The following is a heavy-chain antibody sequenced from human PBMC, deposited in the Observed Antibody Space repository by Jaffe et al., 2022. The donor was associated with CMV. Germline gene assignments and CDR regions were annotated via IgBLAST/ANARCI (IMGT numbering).Heavy chain of an antibody. V-gene: IGHV3-53*01. CDR2: IYSGSST. J-gene: IGHJ4*02. CDR1: GFTVSSSY. D-gene: IGHD3-3*01. CDR3: ARARGGVDFWSGSPEYYFDY. Sequence: EVQLVESGGGLMQPGGSLRLSCAASGFTVSSSYMSWVRQAPGKGLEWVSLIYSGSSTYYADSVKGRFTISRDNSKNTLYLQMNSLRAEDTAVYYCARARGGVDFWSGSPEYYFDYWGQGTLVTVSS.